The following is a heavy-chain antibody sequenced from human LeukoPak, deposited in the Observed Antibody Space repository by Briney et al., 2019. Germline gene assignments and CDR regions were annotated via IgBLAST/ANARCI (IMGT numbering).Heavy chain of an antibody. D-gene: IGHD3-10*01. CDR1: GGSISSYY. CDR2: IYYSGST. CDR3: ARALWFGPADNWFDP. Sequence: SETLSLTCTVSGGSISSYYWSWIRQPPGKGLEWIGYIYYSGSTNYNPSLKSRVTMSVDTSKNQFSLKLSSVTAADTAVYYCARALWFGPADNWFDPWGQGTLVTVSS. V-gene: IGHV4-59*12. J-gene: IGHJ5*02.